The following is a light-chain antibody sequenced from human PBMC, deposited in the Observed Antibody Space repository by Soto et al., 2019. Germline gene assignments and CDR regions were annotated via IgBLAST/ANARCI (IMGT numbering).Light chain of an antibody. Sequence: SYELTQPPSVSVAPGQTARITCGGSNIGSKSVHWYQQKPGQATMMVVCDNSDRPSGIPERFSGSNSANTATLTISRVEAGDEADYYCHVWDSSSAHHVFGTGTKVTVL. CDR2: DNS. CDR1: NIGSKS. CDR3: HVWDSSSAHHV. V-gene: IGLV3-21*02. J-gene: IGLJ1*01.